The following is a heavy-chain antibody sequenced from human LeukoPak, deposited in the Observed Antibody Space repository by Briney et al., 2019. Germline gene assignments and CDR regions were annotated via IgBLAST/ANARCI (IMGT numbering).Heavy chain of an antibody. CDR1: GFTFSSYS. CDR2: VTSSSSTI. Sequence: PGGSLRLSCVASGFTFSSYSMNCVRQAPGKGPEWISYVTSSSSTIYYADSVKGRFTISRDNAKNSLYLQMNSLRDEDTTVYYCARGTSPFDPWGRGTLVTVSS. CDR3: ARGTSPFDP. J-gene: IGHJ5*02. V-gene: IGHV3-48*02.